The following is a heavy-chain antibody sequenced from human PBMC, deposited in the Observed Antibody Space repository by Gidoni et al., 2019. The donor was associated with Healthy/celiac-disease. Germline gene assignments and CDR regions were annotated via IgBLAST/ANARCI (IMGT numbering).Heavy chain of an antibody. J-gene: IGHJ4*02. CDR2: IYYSGST. V-gene: IGHV4-39*01. D-gene: IGHD4-4*01. CDR3: ARLGYSSAYYFDY. Sequence: GWIRQPPGKGLEWIGSIYYSGSTYYNPSLKSRVTISVDTSKNQFSLKLSSVTAADTAVYYCARLGYSSAYYFDYWGQGTLVTVSS.